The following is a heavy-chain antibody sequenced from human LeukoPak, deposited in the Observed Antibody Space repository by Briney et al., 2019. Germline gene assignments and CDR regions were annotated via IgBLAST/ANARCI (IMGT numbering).Heavy chain of an antibody. Sequence: GRSLRLSCAASGFTFSSYGIHWVRQAPGKGLEWVAVISYDGSNKYYADSVKGRFTISRDNSKNTLYLQMNSLRAEDTAVYYCASQPGDSGWYYFDYWGQGTLVTVSS. CDR2: ISYDGSNK. J-gene: IGHJ4*02. V-gene: IGHV3-30*03. D-gene: IGHD6-19*01. CDR1: GFTFSSYG. CDR3: ASQPGDSGWYYFDY.